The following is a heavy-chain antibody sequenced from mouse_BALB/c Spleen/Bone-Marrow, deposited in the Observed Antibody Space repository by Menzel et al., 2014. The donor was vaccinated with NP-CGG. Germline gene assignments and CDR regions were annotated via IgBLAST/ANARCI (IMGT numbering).Heavy chain of an antibody. CDR2: IDPSDSYT. CDR3: TRDAMDY. V-gene: IGHV1S127*01. J-gene: IGHJ4*01. Sequence: QVQPQQPGAELVKPGASVKMSCKASGYTFTSYWMHWVRQRPGQGLEWIGVIDPSDSYTSYIQKFKGKATLTVDTSSSTAYMQLSSLTSEDSAVYYCTRDAMDYWGQGTSVTVSS. CDR1: GYTFTSYW.